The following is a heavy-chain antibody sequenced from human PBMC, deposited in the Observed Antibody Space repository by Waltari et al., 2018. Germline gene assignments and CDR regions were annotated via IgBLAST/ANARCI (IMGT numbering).Heavy chain of an antibody. J-gene: IGHJ4*02. CDR3: ARDREYSSGWLDY. D-gene: IGHD6-19*01. V-gene: IGHV3-53*01. CDR1: GFTVSSNY. CDR2: IYSGGST. Sequence: EVQLVESGGGLIQPGGSLSLSCAASGFTVSSNYMSWVRQAPGKGLEWVSVIYSGGSTYYADSVKGRFTISRDNSKNTLYLQMNSLRAEDTAVYYCARDREYSSGWLDYWGQGTLVTVSS.